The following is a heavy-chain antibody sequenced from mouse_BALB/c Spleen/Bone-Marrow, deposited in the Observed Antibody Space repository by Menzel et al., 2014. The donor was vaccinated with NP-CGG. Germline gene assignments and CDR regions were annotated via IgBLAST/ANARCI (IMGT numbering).Heavy chain of an antibody. V-gene: IGHV2-9*02. CDR3: ARDQLGRRYYFDY. J-gene: IGHJ2*01. Sequence: QVQLKESGLGLVAPSQSLSITCTVSGFSLTSYGVHWVRQPPGKGLEWLGVIWAGGSTNYNSALMSRLSISKDNSKSQVFLKMNSLQTDDTAVYYCARDQLGRRYYFDYWGQGTTLTVSS. D-gene: IGHD4-1*02. CDR1: GFSLTSYG. CDR2: IWAGGST.